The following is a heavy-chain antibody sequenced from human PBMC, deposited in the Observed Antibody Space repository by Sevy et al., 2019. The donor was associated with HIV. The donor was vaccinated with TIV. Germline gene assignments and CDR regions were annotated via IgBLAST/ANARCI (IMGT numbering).Heavy chain of an antibody. J-gene: IGHJ5*02. D-gene: IGHD3-10*01. Sequence: SETLSLTCSVSGVSISRYYWTWIRQTPGKGLDWIGYLYYNGATNYSPSFKSRLSISVDTSKNHFSLKLSSGTAADTALYYCARVKSLWSGESPSAWFDPWGQGTLVTVSS. CDR1: GVSISRYY. CDR3: ARVKSLWSGESPSAWFDP. V-gene: IGHV4-59*12. CDR2: LYYNGAT.